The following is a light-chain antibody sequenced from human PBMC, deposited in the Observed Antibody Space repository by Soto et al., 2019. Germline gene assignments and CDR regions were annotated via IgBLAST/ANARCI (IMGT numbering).Light chain of an antibody. J-gene: IGLJ1*01. CDR2: DVS. CDR1: NSDVGTYNY. CDR3: CSFTTTSTHV. V-gene: IGLV2-11*01. Sequence: QSALTQPRSVSGSPGQSVTISCTGTNSDVGTYNYVSWYQQHPGKAPKLMIYDVSKRPSGVPDRFSGSKSGNTASLTISGLQAEDEADYYCCSFTTTSTHVFGTGTKGTVL.